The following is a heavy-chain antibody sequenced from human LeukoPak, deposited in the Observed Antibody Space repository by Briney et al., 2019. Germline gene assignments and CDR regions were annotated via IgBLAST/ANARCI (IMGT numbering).Heavy chain of an antibody. D-gene: IGHD2-2*01. CDR2: ISGSSSTI. Sequence: GGSLRLSCAASGSTFGSYTMNWVRQTPGKGLEWVSYISGSSSTIYYADSVKGRFTISSDNAKNSLYLQMNSLRAEDTAVYYCARYCSSTSCFRYWGQGTLVTVSS. J-gene: IGHJ4*02. CDR3: ARYCSSTSCFRY. V-gene: IGHV3-48*01. CDR1: GSTFGSYT.